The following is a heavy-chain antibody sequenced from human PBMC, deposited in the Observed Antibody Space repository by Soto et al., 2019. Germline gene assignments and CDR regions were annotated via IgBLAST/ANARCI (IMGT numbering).Heavy chain of an antibody. CDR3: ARVRYGSASYLHAFDY. D-gene: IGHD3-10*01. CDR2: IYYTGST. CDR1: GGSINSFY. J-gene: IGHJ4*02. V-gene: IGHV4-59*01. Sequence: PSETLSLTCTVSGGSINSFYWSWIRQSPGKGLEWIGYIYYTGSTVYNPSLKRRTTISLDTSKNQFSLNLTSVTAADTAVYYCARVRYGSASYLHAFDYWGQGTRGTVSS.